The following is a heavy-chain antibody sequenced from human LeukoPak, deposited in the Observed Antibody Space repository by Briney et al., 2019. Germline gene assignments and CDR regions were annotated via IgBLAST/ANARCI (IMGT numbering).Heavy chain of an antibody. CDR1: GFTFSRNS. CDR2: ITSRSSHT. J-gene: IGHJ4*02. V-gene: IGHV3-21*01. CDR3: AREYSSSQNLDY. D-gene: IGHD6-13*01. Sequence: GGSLRLSCAASGFTFSRNSMNWVRQAPGKGLEWVSSITSRSSHTYYADSVKGRFTISRDNAKNSLYLQVNSLRAEDTAVYYCAREYSSSQNLDYWGQGTLVTVSS.